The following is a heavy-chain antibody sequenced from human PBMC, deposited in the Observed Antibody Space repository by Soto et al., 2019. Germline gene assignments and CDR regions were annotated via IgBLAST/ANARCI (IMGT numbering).Heavy chain of an antibody. CDR3: ARGGFRYYDSSGYYLNPDYYYYGMDV. CDR2: INPNSGGT. V-gene: IGHV1-2*04. J-gene: IGHJ6*02. CDR1: GYTFTGYY. Sequence: ASVKVSCKASGYTFTGYYMHWVRQAPGQGLEWMGWINPNSGGTNYAQKFQGWVTMTRDTSISTAYMELSRLRSDDTAVYYCARGGFRYYDSSGYYLNPDYYYYGMDVWGQGTTVTVSS. D-gene: IGHD3-22*01.